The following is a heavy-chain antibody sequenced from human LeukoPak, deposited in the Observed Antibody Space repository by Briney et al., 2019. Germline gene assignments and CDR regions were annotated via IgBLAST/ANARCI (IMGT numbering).Heavy chain of an antibody. D-gene: IGHD7-27*01. Sequence: ASVKVSCKASGYTFTSYAMHWVRQAPGQRLEWMGWINAGNGNTKYSQKFQGRVTITRDTSASTAYMELSSLRSEGTAVYYCARDSTGVSYYFDYWGQGTLVTVSS. CDR2: INAGNGNT. CDR3: ARDSTGVSYYFDY. CDR1: GYTFTSYA. V-gene: IGHV1-3*01. J-gene: IGHJ4*02.